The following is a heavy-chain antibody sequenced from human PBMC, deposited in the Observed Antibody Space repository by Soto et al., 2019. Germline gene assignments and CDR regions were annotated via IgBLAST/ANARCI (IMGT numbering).Heavy chain of an antibody. CDR3: GRDRVGNYYDFWSVYYPGGVYYYYYYGMDV. CDR1: GFTFSSYS. D-gene: IGHD3-3*01. Sequence: PGGSLRLSCAASGFTFSSYSMNWVRQAPGKGLEWGSSISSSSSYIYCADSVKGRFTISRDNAKNSLYLQMNSLRAEDTAVYYSGRDRVGNYYDFWSVYYPGGVYYYYYYGMDVGGQGPTVTAS. J-gene: IGHJ6*02. CDR2: ISSSSSYI. V-gene: IGHV3-21*01.